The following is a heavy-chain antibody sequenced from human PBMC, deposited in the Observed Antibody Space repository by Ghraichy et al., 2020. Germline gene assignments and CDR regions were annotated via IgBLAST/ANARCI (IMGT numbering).Heavy chain of an antibody. Sequence: SQTLSLTCAVYGGSFSGYYWSWIRQPPGKGLEWIGEINHSGSTNYNPSLKSRVTISVDTSKNQFSLKLSSVTAADTAVYYCASRPDRYCSSTSCHRGDYWGQGTLVTVSS. J-gene: IGHJ4*02. V-gene: IGHV4-34*01. D-gene: IGHD2-2*02. CDR2: INHSGST. CDR1: GGSFSGYY. CDR3: ASRPDRYCSSTSCHRGDY.